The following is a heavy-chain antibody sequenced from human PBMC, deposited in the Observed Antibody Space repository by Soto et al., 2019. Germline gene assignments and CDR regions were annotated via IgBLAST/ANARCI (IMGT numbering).Heavy chain of an antibody. Sequence: GESLQISCKGSGYSFTSYWIGWVRQMPGKGLEWMGIIYPGDSDTRYSPSFQGQVTISADRSISTAYLQWSSLKASDTAMYYCASQTRHGYNCFDYWXQATLVTVSS. J-gene: IGHJ4*02. CDR3: ASQTRHGYNCFDY. V-gene: IGHV5-51*01. CDR2: IYPGDSDT. CDR1: GYSFTSYW. D-gene: IGHD5-12*01.